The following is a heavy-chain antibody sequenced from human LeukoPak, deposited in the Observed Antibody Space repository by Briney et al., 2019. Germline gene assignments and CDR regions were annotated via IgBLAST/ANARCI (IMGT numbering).Heavy chain of an antibody. V-gene: IGHV3-30*18. CDR3: AKGQKGYQLLSLFDP. D-gene: IGHD2-2*01. Sequence: GRSLRLSCAASGFTFRSYGMHWVRQAPGKGLEWVAVISYDGSNKYYADSVKGRFTISRDNYKNTLYLQMNSLRAEDTAVYYCAKGQKGYQLLSLFDPWGQGTLVTVSS. CDR2: ISYDGSNK. J-gene: IGHJ5*02. CDR1: GFTFRSYG.